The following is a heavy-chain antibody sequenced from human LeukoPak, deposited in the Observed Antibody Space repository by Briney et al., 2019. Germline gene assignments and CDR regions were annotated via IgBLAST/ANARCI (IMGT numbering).Heavy chain of an antibody. CDR3: ARGLDIVVVPAAMALTSPFDY. CDR2: INHSGST. CDR1: GGSFGNYY. J-gene: IGHJ4*02. V-gene: IGHV4-34*01. Sequence: SETLSLTCTVYGGSFGNYYWSWIRQPPGKGLEWIGEINHSGSTNYNPSLKSRVTISVDTSKNQFSLKLSSVTAADTAVYYCARGLDIVVVPAAMALTSPFDYWGQGTLVTVSS. D-gene: IGHD2-2*01.